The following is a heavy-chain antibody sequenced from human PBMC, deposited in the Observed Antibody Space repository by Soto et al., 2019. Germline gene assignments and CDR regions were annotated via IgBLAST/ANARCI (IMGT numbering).Heavy chain of an antibody. CDR2: ISGSGGST. Sequence: SGGSLRLSCAASGFTFSSYAMSWVRQAPGKGLEWVSAISGSGGSTYYADSVKGRFTISRDNSKNTLYLQMNSLRAEDTAVYYCAKRVVVPAARGYGMDVWGQGTTVTVSS. CDR1: GFTFSSYA. V-gene: IGHV3-23*01. D-gene: IGHD2-2*01. J-gene: IGHJ6*02. CDR3: AKRVVVPAARGYGMDV.